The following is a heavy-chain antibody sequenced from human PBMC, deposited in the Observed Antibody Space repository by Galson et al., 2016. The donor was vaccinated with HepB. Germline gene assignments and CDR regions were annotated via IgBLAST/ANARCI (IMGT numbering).Heavy chain of an antibody. CDR2: ISYAGSSK. Sequence: SLRLSCAASGFTFSTYGMHWVRQAPGKGLEWVAVISYAGSSKYYADSVKGRFPISRDNSKNTLYLQMNSLRADDTAVYFCAKGGDCGGDCYLPYYYYGMDVWGQGTTVTVSS. D-gene: IGHD2-21*02. CDR1: GFTFSTYG. V-gene: IGHV3-30*18. J-gene: IGHJ6*02. CDR3: AKGGDCGGDCYLPYYYYGMDV.